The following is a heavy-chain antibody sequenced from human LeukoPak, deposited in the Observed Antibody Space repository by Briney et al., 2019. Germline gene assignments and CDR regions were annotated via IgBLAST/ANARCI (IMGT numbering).Heavy chain of an antibody. D-gene: IGHD2-2*01. J-gene: IGHJ5*02. CDR3: ARDSHFCSGISCDLGWFDP. CDR2: IYYRGST. Sequence: SETLSLTCTVSGGSVSSGLHYWNWIRQPPGKGLEWIGYIYYRGSTYYNPSLKSRVTMSVDTSKNQFSLKLRSVTAADTAVYYCARDSHFCSGISCDLGWFDPWGQGTLVTVSS. V-gene: IGHV4-61*01. CDR1: GGSVSSGLHY.